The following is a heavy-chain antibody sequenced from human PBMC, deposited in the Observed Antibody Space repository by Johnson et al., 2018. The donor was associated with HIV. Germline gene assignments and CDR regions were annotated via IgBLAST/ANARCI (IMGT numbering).Heavy chain of an antibody. CDR3: ARDRDTLVGAPYAFDI. V-gene: IGHV3-30*04. Sequence: QVQLVESGGGLVQPGGSLTLSCAASGFTFSSYAMSWVRQAPGKGLEWVAVISYDGSNKYYADSVKGRFTISRDNAKNSLHLQMNSLRAEDTAVYYCARDRDTLVGAPYAFDIWGQGTMVTVSS. J-gene: IGHJ3*02. CDR2: ISYDGSNK. D-gene: IGHD1-26*01. CDR1: GFTFSSYA.